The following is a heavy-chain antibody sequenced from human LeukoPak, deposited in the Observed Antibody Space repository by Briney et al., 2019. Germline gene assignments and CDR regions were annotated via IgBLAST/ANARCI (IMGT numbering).Heavy chain of an antibody. J-gene: IGHJ4*02. CDR1: GFTFSSYW. CDR2: IKQDGSEK. D-gene: IGHD5-18*01. V-gene: IGHV3-7*01. CDR3: ATATWIQLSPGFDY. Sequence: PGRSLRLSCAASGFTFSSYWMSWVRQAPGKGLEWVANIKQDGSEKYYVDSVKGRFTISRDNAKNSLYLQMNSLRAEDTAVYYCATATWIQLSPGFDYWGQGTLVTVSS.